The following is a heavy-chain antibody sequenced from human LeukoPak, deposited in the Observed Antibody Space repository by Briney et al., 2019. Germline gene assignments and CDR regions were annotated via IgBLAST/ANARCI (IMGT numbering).Heavy chain of an antibody. CDR2: IYYSGST. CDR1: GGSISSGGYY. CDR3: ASGRGLRLAFDY. D-gene: IGHD4-17*01. J-gene: IGHJ4*02. Sequence: PSETLSLTCTVSGGSISSGGYYWSWIRQHPGKGLEWIGYIYYSGSTYYNPSLKSRVTISVDTSKNQFSLKLSSVTAADTAVYYCASGRGLRLAFDYWGQGTLVTVSS. V-gene: IGHV4-31*03.